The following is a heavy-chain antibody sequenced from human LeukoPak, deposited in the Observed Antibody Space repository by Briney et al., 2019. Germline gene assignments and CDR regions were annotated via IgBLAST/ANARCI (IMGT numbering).Heavy chain of an antibody. V-gene: IGHV1-2*02. Sequence: ASVKVSCKASGYTFTGYYMHWVRQAPGQGLEWMGWINPNSGGTNYAQKFQGRVTMTRDTSIGTAYMELSRLRSDDTAVYYCARMITIFGVVSYFDYWGQGTLVTVSS. D-gene: IGHD3-3*01. CDR1: GYTFTGYY. CDR3: ARMITIFGVVSYFDY. CDR2: INPNSGGT. J-gene: IGHJ4*02.